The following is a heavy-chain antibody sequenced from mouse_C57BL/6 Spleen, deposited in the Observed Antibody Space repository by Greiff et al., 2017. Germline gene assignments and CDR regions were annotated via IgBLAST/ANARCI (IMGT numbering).Heavy chain of an antibody. CDR2: ISSGGDYI. CDR3: TRNYDGYAIDY. V-gene: IGHV5-9-1*02. D-gene: IGHD2-4*01. Sequence: EVQVVESGEGLVKPGGSLKLSCAASGFTFSSYAMSWVRQTPEKRLEWVAYISSGGDYIYYADTVKGRFTISRDNARNTLYLQMSSLKSEDTAMYYCTRNYDGYAIDYWGQGTSVTVSS. J-gene: IGHJ4*01. CDR1: GFTFSSYA.